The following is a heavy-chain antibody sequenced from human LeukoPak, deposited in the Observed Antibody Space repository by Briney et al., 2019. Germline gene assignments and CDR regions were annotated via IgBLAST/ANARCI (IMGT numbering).Heavy chain of an antibody. CDR3: ARGGSARSFTGSSSPTEY. J-gene: IGHJ4*02. D-gene: IGHD6-6*01. CDR1: GYTFTGYY. CDR2: INPNSGGT. V-gene: IGHV1-2*02. Sequence: ASVKVSCKASGYTFTGYYMHWVRQAPGQGLEWMGWINPNSGGTNYAQKFQGRVTMTRDTSISTAYMELSRLRSDDTAVYYCARGGSARSFTGSSSPTEYWGQGTLVTVSS.